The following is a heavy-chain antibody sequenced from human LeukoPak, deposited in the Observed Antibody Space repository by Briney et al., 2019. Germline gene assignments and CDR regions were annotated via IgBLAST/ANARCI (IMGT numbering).Heavy chain of an antibody. CDR2: IKSKPRGCTT. J-gene: IGHJ4*02. CDR3: TTDLPSRGVGEFDY. CDR1: GFTVNYAW. V-gene: IGHV3-15*01. Sequence: GGPLRPSCAAPGFTVNYAWMTWVRQAPGKGLEWVGPIKSKPRGCTTNYASPVKSRCTISREDSRNTLNLQMISLKTEDTAVYYCTTDLPSRGVGEFDYWGQGTLVTVSS. D-gene: IGHD3-10*01.